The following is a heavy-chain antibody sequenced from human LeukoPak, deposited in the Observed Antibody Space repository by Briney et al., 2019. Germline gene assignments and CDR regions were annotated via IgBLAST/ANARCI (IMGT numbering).Heavy chain of an antibody. CDR1: GYTFTSYF. CDR2: INPRGGTT. D-gene: IGHD3-22*01. J-gene: IGHJ4*02. CDR3: ARDRTHYYESSGYYSRWEY. Sequence: GASVKVSCKASGYTFTSYFMHWVRQAPGQGLEWMGLINPRGGTTNFPQKFQGRVTMTRDTSTGTVYMELSSLRSEDTAIYYCARDRTHYYESSGYYSRWEYWGQGTLVTVSS. V-gene: IGHV1-46*01.